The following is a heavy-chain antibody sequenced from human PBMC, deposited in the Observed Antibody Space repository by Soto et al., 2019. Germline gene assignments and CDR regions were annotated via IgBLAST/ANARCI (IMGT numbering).Heavy chain of an antibody. CDR1: GGSFSGYY. J-gene: IGHJ6*03. V-gene: IGHV4-34*01. CDR2: INHSGST. CDR3: ARAQKDTAMVTYYYYYMDV. D-gene: IGHD5-18*01. Sequence: SETLSLTCAVYGGSFSGYYWSWIRQPPGKGLEWIGEINHSGSTNYNPSLKSRVTISVDTSKNQFSLKLSSVTAADTAVYYCARAQKDTAMVTYYYYYMDVWGKGTTVTVSS.